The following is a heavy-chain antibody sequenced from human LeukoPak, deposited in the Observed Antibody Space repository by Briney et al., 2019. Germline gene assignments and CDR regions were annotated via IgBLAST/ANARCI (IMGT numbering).Heavy chain of an antibody. Sequence: GASVKVSCKASGYTFTGYYMHWVRQAPGQGLEWMGWINPNSGGTNYAQKFQGRVTMTRDTSISTAYMELGRLRSDDTAVYYCATPYDSSGYYYDGALDYWGQGTLVTVSS. CDR3: ATPYDSSGYYYDGALDY. D-gene: IGHD3-22*01. CDR1: GYTFTGYY. CDR2: INPNSGGT. J-gene: IGHJ4*02. V-gene: IGHV1-2*02.